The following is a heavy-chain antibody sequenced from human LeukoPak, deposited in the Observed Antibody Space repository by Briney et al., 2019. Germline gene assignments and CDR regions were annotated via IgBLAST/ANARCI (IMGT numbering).Heavy chain of an antibody. D-gene: IGHD6-13*01. CDR3: ARGYSSSWNYFDY. CDR1: GGSISSSSFF. Sequence: SETLSLTCTVSGGSISSSSFFWGWIRQPPGKGLEWIGYVFDSGGTNYNPSLKSRVTTSVDTSKKQFSLKLSSVTAADTAVYYCARGYSSSWNYFDYWGQGTLVTVSS. J-gene: IGHJ4*02. V-gene: IGHV4-61*05. CDR2: VFDSGGT.